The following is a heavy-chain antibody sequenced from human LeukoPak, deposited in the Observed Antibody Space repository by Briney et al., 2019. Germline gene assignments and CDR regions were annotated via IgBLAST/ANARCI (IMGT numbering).Heavy chain of an antibody. D-gene: IGHD6-19*01. CDR1: GSTFSSYA. CDR2: ISGSGGST. Sequence: QPGGSLRLSCAASGSTFSSYAMSWVRQAPGKGLEWVSAISGSGGSTYYADSVKGRFTISRDNSKNTLYLQMNSLRAEDTAVYYCAKDASIAVAEGEGYYFDYWGQGTLVTVSS. V-gene: IGHV3-23*01. J-gene: IGHJ4*02. CDR3: AKDASIAVAEGEGYYFDY.